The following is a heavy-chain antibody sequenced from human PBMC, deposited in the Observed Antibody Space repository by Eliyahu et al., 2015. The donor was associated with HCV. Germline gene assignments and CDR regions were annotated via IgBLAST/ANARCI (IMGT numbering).Heavy chain of an antibody. CDR2: INPNSGGT. J-gene: IGHJ4*02. V-gene: IGHV1-2*06. Sequence: QVQLVQSGAEVKKPGASVKVSCKASGYXFXGYYMHWVRQAPGQGVEXMGRINPNSGGTNYAQKFQGRVTMTRDTSISTAYMELSRLRSDDTAVYYCARESPYDSSGYTIDYWGQGTLVTVSS. CDR1: GYXFXGYY. CDR3: ARESPYDSSGYTIDY. D-gene: IGHD3-22*01.